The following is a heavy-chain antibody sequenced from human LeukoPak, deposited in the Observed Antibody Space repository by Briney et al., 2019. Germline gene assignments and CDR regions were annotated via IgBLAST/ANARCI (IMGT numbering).Heavy chain of an antibody. J-gene: IGHJ3*01. CDR3: AREFRTTTWSFDAFDL. CDR1: GYSFTTYY. D-gene: IGHD1/OR15-1a*01. V-gene: IGHV1-2*02. CDR2: IDPKSGDT. Sequence: ASVKVSCKASGYSFTTYYIHRVRQAPGQGLEWMGWIDPKSGDTKYAQEFEGRVTMTRDTSISTVYMELSWLTSDDTAVYYCAREFRTTTWSFDAFDLWGQGTMVTVSS.